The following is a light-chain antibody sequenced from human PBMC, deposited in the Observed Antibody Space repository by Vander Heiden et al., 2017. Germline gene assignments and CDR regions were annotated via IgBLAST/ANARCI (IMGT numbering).Light chain of an antibody. V-gene: IGKV4-1*01. CDR2: WAS. J-gene: IGKJ2*01. CDR3: QQYYSTPYT. CDR1: QSVIYSSNDKNY. Sequence: DIVMTQSPGSLAVSLGERATINCKSSQSVIYSSNDKNYLAWYQQKAGQPPKLLIYWASTRESGVPDRFSGSGSGTDFTLTISSLQAEDVAVYYCQQYYSTPYTFGQGTKV.